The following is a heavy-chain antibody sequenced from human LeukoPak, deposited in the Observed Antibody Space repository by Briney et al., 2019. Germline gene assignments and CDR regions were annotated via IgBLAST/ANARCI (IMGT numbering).Heavy chain of an antibody. CDR1: GYTFTGYY. D-gene: IGHD3-22*01. CDR3: ARNYDSSGYYWAHDY. CDR2: INPNSGGT. J-gene: IGHJ4*02. V-gene: IGHV1-2*02. Sequence: ASVKVSCKASGYTFTGYYMHWVRQAPGQGLEWMGWINPNSGGTNYAQKFQGRVTMTRDTSISTAYMELSRLGSDDTAVYYCARNYDSSGYYWAHDYWGQGTLVTVSS.